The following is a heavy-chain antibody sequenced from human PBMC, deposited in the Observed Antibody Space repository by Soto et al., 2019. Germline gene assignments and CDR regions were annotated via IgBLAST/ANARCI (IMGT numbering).Heavy chain of an antibody. CDR2: INHSGST. Sequence: PSETLSLTCAVYGGSFSGYYWSWIRQPPGKGLEWIGEINHSGSTNYNPSLKSRVTISVDTSKNQFSLKLSSVTAADTAVYYCARGLAITMVRGVNYGMDVWGQGTTVT. J-gene: IGHJ6*02. CDR3: ARGLAITMVRGVNYGMDV. D-gene: IGHD3-10*01. CDR1: GGSFSGYY. V-gene: IGHV4-34*01.